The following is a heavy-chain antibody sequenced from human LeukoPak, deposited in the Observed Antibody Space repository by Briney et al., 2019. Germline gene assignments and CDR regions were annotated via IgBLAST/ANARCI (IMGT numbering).Heavy chain of an antibody. J-gene: IGHJ4*02. CDR2: ISSSGSTI. CDR3: AKYLTPTAFDY. CDR1: GFTFSSYA. Sequence: GGSLRLSCAASGFTFSSYAMHWVRQAPGQGLGWVSYISSSGSTIYYADSVKGRFTISRVNAKNSLYLQMNSLRAEDTAEYYCAKYLTPTAFDYWGQGTLVTVSS. V-gene: IGHV3-48*04. D-gene: IGHD4-23*01.